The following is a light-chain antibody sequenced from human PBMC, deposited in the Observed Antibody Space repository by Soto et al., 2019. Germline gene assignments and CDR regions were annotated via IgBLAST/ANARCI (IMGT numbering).Light chain of an antibody. J-gene: IGLJ1*01. V-gene: IGLV1-51*01. CDR2: DNT. CDR1: SSNIGTNR. Sequence: QSVLTQPPSVSAAPGQKVTISCSGSSSNIGTNRLSWYQQLPRTAHQLLIYDNTNRPSGIPDRFSGSKSCTSATLGISGLQPGDEADDYCGTLDDSLSLYFFGTVTKLAVL. CDR3: GTLDDSLSLYF.